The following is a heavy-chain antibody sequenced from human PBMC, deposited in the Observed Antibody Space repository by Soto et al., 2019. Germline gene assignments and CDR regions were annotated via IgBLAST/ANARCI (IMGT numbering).Heavy chain of an antibody. V-gene: IGHV4-39*01. CDR1: GGSISSSSYY. CDR3: ARQEMATLGYYGMDV. Sequence: PSETLSLTCTVSGGSISSSSYYWGWIRQPPGKGLEWIGSIYYSGSTYYNPSLKSRVTISVDTSKNQFSLKLSSVTAADTAVYYCARQEMATLGYYGMDVWGQGTTVTVSS. CDR2: IYYSGST. D-gene: IGHD5-12*01. J-gene: IGHJ6*02.